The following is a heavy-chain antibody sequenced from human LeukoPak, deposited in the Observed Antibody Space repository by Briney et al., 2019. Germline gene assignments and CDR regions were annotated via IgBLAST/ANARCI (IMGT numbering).Heavy chain of an antibody. V-gene: IGHV3-30*04. Sequence: GGSLRLSCAASGFTFSSYAMHWVRQAPGKGLEWVAVISYDGSNKYYADSVKGRFTISRDNSKNTLYLQMNSLRAEDTAVYYCARGPGRSGGSCYSCLDYWGQGTLVTVSS. D-gene: IGHD2-15*01. J-gene: IGHJ4*02. CDR1: GFTFSSYA. CDR3: ARGPGRSGGSCYSCLDY. CDR2: ISYDGSNK.